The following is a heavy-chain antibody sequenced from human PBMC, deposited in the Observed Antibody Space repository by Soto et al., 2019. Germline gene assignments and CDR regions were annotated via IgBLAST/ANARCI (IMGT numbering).Heavy chain of an antibody. Sequence: EVQLVQSGAEVKKPGESLKISCKGSGYSFTSYWIGWVRQMPGKGLEWMGIIYPGDSDTRYSPSFQGQVTISADKSISTAYLQRSSRKASDTAMYYCARLGGYCSITKCYGGGDYWGQGTLVTVSS. CDR3: ARLGGYCSITKCYGGGDY. CDR2: IYPGDSDT. D-gene: IGHD2-2*01. V-gene: IGHV5-51*03. J-gene: IGHJ4*02. CDR1: GYSFTSYW.